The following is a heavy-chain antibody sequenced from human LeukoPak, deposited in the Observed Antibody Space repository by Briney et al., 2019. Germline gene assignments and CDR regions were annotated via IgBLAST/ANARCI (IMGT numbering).Heavy chain of an antibody. D-gene: IGHD6-13*01. V-gene: IGHV4-59*08. CDR2: IYYSGST. CDR3: ARSYSTLGDAFDI. Sequence: GSLRLSCAASGFTFSSYAMCWVRQAPGKGLEWIGYIYYSGSTNYNPSLKSRVTISVDTSKNQFSLNLSSVTAADTAVYYCARSYSTLGDAFDIWGQGTKVTVSS. CDR1: GFTFSSYA. J-gene: IGHJ3*02.